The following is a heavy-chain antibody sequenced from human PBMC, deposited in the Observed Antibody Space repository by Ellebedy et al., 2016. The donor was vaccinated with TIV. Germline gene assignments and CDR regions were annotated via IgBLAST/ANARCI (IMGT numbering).Heavy chain of an antibody. D-gene: IGHD2-15*01. J-gene: IGHJ4*02. CDR1: GGTFSSYA. CDR2: IIPIFGTA. V-gene: IGHV1-69*13. CDR3: ARSSGYCSGGSCYSAYYFDY. Sequence: SVKVSXXASGGTFSSYAISWVRQAPGQGLEWMGGIIPIFGTANYAQKFQGRVTITADESTSTAYMELSSLRSEDTAVYYCARSSGYCSGGSCYSAYYFDYWGQGTLVTVSS.